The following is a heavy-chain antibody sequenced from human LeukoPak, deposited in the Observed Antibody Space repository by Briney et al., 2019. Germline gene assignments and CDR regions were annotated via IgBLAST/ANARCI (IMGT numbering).Heavy chain of an antibody. CDR1: GGSISSGGYY. CDR3: AREAAAGTSWFDP. J-gene: IGHJ5*02. CDR2: IYYSGST. Sequence: SQTLSLTCTVSGGSISSGGYYWSWIRQHPGKGLEWIGYIYYSGSTYYNPSLESRTSISVDTSRNQFSLKVTSVTAADTAVYYCAREAAAGTSWFDPWGQGAQVTVSS. V-gene: IGHV4-31*03. D-gene: IGHD6-13*01.